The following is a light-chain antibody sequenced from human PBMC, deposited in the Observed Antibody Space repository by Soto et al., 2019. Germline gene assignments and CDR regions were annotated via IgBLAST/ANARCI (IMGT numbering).Light chain of an antibody. Sequence: DIQLTQSPSFLSASVGDRVIITCRASQGITTYLAWYQQRPGKAPKLLIYAASTLEVGVPSRFSSSGSGTEFTLTISGLKPEDFATYYCQQLKTYPYTFGQGTKLQIK. J-gene: IGKJ2*01. CDR3: QQLKTYPYT. V-gene: IGKV1-9*01. CDR2: AAS. CDR1: QGITTY.